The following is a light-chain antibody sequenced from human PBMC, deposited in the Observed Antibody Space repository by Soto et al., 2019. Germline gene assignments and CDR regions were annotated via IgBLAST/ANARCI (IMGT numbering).Light chain of an antibody. CDR3: QQYNTFWT. Sequence: IHMTHSPSTLSASVLYRATITFRASQSVSTSLAWYQQKPGKAPKLLIFKASALESGVPSRFSGSGSGTEFTLTISSLQPDDFATYYCQQYNTFWTFGPGTKVDIK. CDR1: QSVSTS. CDR2: KAS. V-gene: IGKV1-5*03. J-gene: IGKJ1*01.